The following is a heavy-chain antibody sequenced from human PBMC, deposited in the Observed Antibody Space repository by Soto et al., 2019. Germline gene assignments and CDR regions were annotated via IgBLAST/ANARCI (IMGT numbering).Heavy chain of an antibody. CDR3: ARIYDSSGHQYYFDY. J-gene: IGHJ4*02. CDR1: GFSLSTSVMC. CDR2: IDWDDDK. D-gene: IGHD3-22*01. Sequence: GXGPTLVNATQTLTLTCTFSGFSLSTSVMCVSWIRQPPGKALEWLALIDWDDDKYYSTSLKTRLTTSKDTSKNQVVLTMTNMDPVDTATYYCARIYDSSGHQYYFDYWGQGTLVTVSS. V-gene: IGHV2-70*01.